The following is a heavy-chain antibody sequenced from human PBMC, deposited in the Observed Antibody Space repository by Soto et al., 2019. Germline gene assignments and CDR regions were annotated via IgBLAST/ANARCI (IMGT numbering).Heavy chain of an antibody. Sequence: QVQLQESGPGLVRPSGTLSLTCAVSGDSIIGTGWWSWVRQSPGKGLDWIGEVYHSGATNYIPSLKSRVTISVDTSRNQFSLNLGSVTAADTAVYYCVRNGYYSLDVWGQGTTVTVSS. V-gene: IGHV4-4*02. D-gene: IGHD3-22*01. CDR1: GDSIIGTGW. CDR3: VRNGYYSLDV. J-gene: IGHJ6*02. CDR2: VYHSGAT.